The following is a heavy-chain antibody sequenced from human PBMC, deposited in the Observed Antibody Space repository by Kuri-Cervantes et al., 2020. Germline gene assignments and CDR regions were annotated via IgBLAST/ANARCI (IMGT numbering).Heavy chain of an antibody. CDR2: ISSSSSTI. Sequence: GESLKISCAASGFTFITYSMNWVRQAPGKGLEWVSYISSSSSTIYYADSVKGRFTISRDNSKNTLYLQMNSLRAEDTAVYYCAKVISQRLSGSGWYKEAYYFDYWGQGTLVTVSS. CDR1: GFTFITYS. D-gene: IGHD6-19*01. CDR3: AKVISQRLSGSGWYKEAYYFDY. V-gene: IGHV3-48*01. J-gene: IGHJ4*02.